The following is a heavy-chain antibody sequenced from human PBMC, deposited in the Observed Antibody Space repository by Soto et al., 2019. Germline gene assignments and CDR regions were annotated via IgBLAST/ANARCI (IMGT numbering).Heavy chain of an antibody. CDR2: IVPRFGSP. CDR3: ARDRIQLRLGKYSFHGMDV. V-gene: IGHV1-69*06. CDR1: GGTFSDFA. J-gene: IGHJ6*02. D-gene: IGHD5-18*01. Sequence: QVQLVQSGAEMRKPGSSLRVSCKASGGTFSDFAFSWVRQAPGQWLEWMGWIVPRFGSPNYEQKFGGRVTISADTSTSTVYMEVSSLRCDDTAVYFCARDRIQLRLGKYSFHGMDVWGQGTRITVSS.